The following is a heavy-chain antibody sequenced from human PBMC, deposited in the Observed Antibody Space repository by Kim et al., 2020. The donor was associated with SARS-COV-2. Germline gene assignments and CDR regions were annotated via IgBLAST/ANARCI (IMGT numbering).Heavy chain of an antibody. Sequence: GGSLRLSCVGSGFSFGDYDIHWVRQGPGKGLQWVSGIGGKSDNIGYADSVKGRFTISRDNAKNSVYLQMNSLRPEDTALYYCTRGRGGFNVWGQGTTGTV. D-gene: IGHD3-16*01. CDR1: GFSFGDYD. J-gene: IGHJ6*02. V-gene: IGHV3-9*01. CDR3: TRGRGGFNV. CDR2: IGGKSDNI.